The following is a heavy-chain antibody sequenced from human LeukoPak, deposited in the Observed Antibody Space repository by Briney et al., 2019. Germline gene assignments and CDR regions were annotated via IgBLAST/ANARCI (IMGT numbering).Heavy chain of an antibody. CDR1: GFTFSDYG. J-gene: IGHJ6*03. V-gene: IGHV3-30*02. CDR3: ASGPVGEVTDYYYYYMDV. D-gene: IGHD2-21*02. CDR2: IRNDGNDK. Sequence: GGSLRLSCAASGFTFSDYGIHWVRQAPGKGLEWVAFIRNDGNDKSYADTVKGRFTISRDNSKNTLYLQMNSLRAEDTAVYYCASGPVGEVTDYYYYYMDVWGKGTTVTVSS.